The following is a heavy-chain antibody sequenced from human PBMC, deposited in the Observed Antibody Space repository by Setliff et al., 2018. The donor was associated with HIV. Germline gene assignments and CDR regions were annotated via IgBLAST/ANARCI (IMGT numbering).Heavy chain of an antibody. CDR1: GYSISSGYY. CDR3: AHKSGNDAFDI. D-gene: IGHD3-3*01. V-gene: IGHV4-38-2*01. Sequence: LFLTCAVSGYSISSGYYWGWIRQPPGKGLEWIGSVYHSGSTYYNPSLKSRVTISVDTSKNQFSLKLSSVTAADTAVYYCAHKSGNDAFDIWGQGTMVTVSS. CDR2: VYHSGST. J-gene: IGHJ3*02.